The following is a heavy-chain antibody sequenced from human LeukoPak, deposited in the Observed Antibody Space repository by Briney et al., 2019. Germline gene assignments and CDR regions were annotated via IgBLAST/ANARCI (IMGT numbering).Heavy chain of an antibody. Sequence: SETLSLTCTVSGGSISSSSFYWGWIRQPPGKGLEWIGSVYSRGSTYYNPSLKRRVTISVDTSKNQFSLNLSSVTAADTAVYYCARDDFWTGYYTFAYWGPGTLVTVSS. J-gene: IGHJ4*02. V-gene: IGHV4-39*07. D-gene: IGHD3/OR15-3a*01. CDR2: VYSRGST. CDR3: ARDDFWTGYYTFAY. CDR1: GGSISSSSFY.